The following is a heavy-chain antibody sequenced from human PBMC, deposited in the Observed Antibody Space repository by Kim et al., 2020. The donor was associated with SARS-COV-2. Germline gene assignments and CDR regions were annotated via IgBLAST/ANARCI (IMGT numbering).Heavy chain of an antibody. CDR2: GST. J-gene: IGHJ4*02. D-gene: IGHD4-4*01. CDR3: ARVSVTFDY. Sequence: GSTNYNPSLKSRVTISVDTSKNQFSLKLSSVTAADTAVYYCARVSVTFDYWGQGTLVTVSS. V-gene: IGHV4-34*01.